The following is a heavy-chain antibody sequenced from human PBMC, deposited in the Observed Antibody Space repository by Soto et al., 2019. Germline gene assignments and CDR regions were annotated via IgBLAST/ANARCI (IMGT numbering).Heavy chain of an antibody. V-gene: IGHV4-59*03. CDR2: IYYSGST. CDR3: AETFH. Sequence: SETLSLTCTVSGGSISSYYWSWIRQPPGKGLEWIGYIYYSGSTNYNPSLKSRFTISRDNAKTSLFLQMNSLRVEDTAVYYCAETFHWGQGALVTVSS. CDR1: GGSISSYY. J-gene: IGHJ4*02.